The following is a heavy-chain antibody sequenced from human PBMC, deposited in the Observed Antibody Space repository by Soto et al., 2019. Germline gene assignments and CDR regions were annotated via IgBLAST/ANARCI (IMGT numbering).Heavy chain of an antibody. J-gene: IGHJ3*02. V-gene: IGHV1-8*01. CDR3: ARGSVQKSGYYRRRDAFDI. Sequence: GASVKVSCKASGYTFTRYDINWVRPATGQRPDWMGWMNPNSGNTGYAQKFQGRVTMTRNTSISTAYMELSSLRSEDTAVYYCARGSVQKSGYYRRRDAFDIWGQGTMVTVSS. CDR2: MNPNSGNT. D-gene: IGHD3-3*01. CDR1: GYTFTRYD.